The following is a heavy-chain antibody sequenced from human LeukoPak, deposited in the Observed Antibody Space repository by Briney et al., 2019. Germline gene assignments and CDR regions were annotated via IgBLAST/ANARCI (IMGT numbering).Heavy chain of an antibody. CDR3: ARDKNWFDP. CDR1: GYTSSSYG. J-gene: IGHJ5*02. V-gene: IGHV1-3*01. Sequence: GASVKVSCKSSGYTSSSYGISWIRQAPGQGLEWMGWINAGNGNTKYSQKFQGRVTITRDTSASTAYMELSSLRSEDTAVYYCARDKNWFDPWGQGTLVTVSS. CDR2: INAGNGNT.